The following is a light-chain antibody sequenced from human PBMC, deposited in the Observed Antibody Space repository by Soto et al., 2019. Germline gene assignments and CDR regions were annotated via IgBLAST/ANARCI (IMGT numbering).Light chain of an antibody. V-gene: IGLV2-23*02. J-gene: IGLJ1*01. Sequence: QSALTQPASVSGSPGQSITISCTGSNSDVGSFDLVSWFQQYPGKAPKLILYEVSKRPLGVSNRFSGSKSGYTASLTISGLQAEDEGDYYCCSYADTTSFFVFGTGTKVTV. CDR2: EVS. CDR3: CSYADTTSFFV. CDR1: NSDVGSFDL.